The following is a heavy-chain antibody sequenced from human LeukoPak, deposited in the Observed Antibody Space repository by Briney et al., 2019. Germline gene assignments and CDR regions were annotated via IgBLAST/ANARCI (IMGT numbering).Heavy chain of an antibody. CDR1: GGSISSYY. D-gene: IGHD3-10*01. J-gene: IGHJ4*02. CDR3: ARLYGSGSYYIDY. Sequence: SETLSLTCTVSGGSISSYYWSWIRQPPGKGLEWIGYIYYSGSTNYNPSLKSRVTISVDTSKNQFSLKLSSVPAADTAVYYCARLYGSGSYYIDYWGQGTLVTVSS. V-gene: IGHV4-59*01. CDR2: IYYSGST.